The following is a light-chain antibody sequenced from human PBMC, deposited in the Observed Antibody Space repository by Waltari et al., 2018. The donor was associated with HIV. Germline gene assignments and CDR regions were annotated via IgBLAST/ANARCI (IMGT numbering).Light chain of an antibody. J-gene: IGKJ4*01. V-gene: IGKV1-9*01. CDR2: AAS. CDR1: QGISSY. CDR3: QQLNSYPNT. Sequence: DIQLTQSPSFLSASVGDRVTITCRASQGISSYLAWYQQKPGKAPKLLIYAASTWQSGVPSRFSGSGSGTESTLTISSLQPEDFATYYCQQLNSYPNTFGGGTKVEIK.